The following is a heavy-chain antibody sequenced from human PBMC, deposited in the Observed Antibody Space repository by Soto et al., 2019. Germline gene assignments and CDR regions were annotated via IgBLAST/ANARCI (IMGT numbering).Heavy chain of an antibody. D-gene: IGHD3-10*01. Sequence: QVQLQESGTGLVKPSETLSLTCTVSGGSISSYYWSWIRQPAGKGLEWIGRIYTSGSTNYNPSLKCPVTMLVDTSNNQCSLKLSSVTAADTAVYYCARDRDVLLWFGVEHWFVPRVQGTLVTVSS. CDR1: GGSISSYY. CDR2: IYTSGST. J-gene: IGHJ5*02. CDR3: ARDRDVLLWFGVEHWFVP. V-gene: IGHV4-4*07.